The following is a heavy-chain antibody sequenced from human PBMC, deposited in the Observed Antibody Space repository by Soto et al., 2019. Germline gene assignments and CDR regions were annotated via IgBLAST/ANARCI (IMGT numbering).Heavy chain of an antibody. CDR3: ARAWVVVTAPDY. V-gene: IGHV1-3*05. D-gene: IGHD2-21*02. CDR1: GYTFTSYA. CDR2: INAGNGNT. J-gene: IGHJ4*02. Sequence: QVQLVQSGAEEKKPGASVKVSCKASGYTFTSYAMHWVRQAPGQRLEWMGWINAGNGNTKYSQKFQGRVTITRDTSASTADMELSSLRSEVTAVYYCARAWVVVTAPDYWGLGTLVTVSS.